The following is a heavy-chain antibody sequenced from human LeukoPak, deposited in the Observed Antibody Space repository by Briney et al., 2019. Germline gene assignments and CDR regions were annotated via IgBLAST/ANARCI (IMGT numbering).Heavy chain of an antibody. Sequence: PGGSLRLSCAASGFTFSTYSMNWVRLAPGKGLEGVSYISSSDSPIYYADSVKGRFTISRDNAKNSLYLQINSLRAEDTAVYYCARRTGVGYYYYGLDVWGQGTTVTVSS. CDR1: GFTFSTYS. J-gene: IGHJ6*02. V-gene: IGHV3-48*04. CDR3: ARRTGVGYYYYGLDV. CDR2: ISSSDSPI. D-gene: IGHD7-27*01.